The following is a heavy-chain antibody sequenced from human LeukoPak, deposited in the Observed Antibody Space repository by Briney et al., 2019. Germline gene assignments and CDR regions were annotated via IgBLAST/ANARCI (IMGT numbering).Heavy chain of an antibody. CDR3: ARGQPITMVRGVNLGWFDP. V-gene: IGHV4-61*02. J-gene: IGHJ5*02. Sequence: PSQTLSLTCTVSGGSISSGSYYWSWIRQPAGKGLEWIGRIYTSGSTTYNSSLKSRVTISLDTSKNHLSLRLSSVTAADTAVYYCARGQPITMVRGVNLGWFDPWGQGTLVTVSS. CDR1: GGSISSGSYY. CDR2: IYTSGST. D-gene: IGHD3-10*01.